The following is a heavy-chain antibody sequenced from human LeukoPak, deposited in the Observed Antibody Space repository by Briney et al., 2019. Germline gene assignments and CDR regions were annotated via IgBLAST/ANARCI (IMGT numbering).Heavy chain of an antibody. D-gene: IGHD2-21*02. J-gene: IGHJ4*02. CDR3: ARGPRAYCGGDCYYFDY. V-gene: IGHV3-64*01. CDR2: ISSNGGST. CDR1: GFTFSSYG. Sequence: GRSLRLSCAASGFTFSSYGMHWVRQAPGKGLEYVSAISSNGGSTYYANSVKGRFTISRDNSKNTLYLQMGSLRAEDMAVYYCARGPRAYCGGDCYYFDYWGQGTLVTVSS.